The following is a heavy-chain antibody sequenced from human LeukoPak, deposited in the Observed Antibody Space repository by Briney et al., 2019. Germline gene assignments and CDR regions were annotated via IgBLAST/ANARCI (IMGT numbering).Heavy chain of an antibody. Sequence: GASVKVSCKVSGYTLTELSMHWVRQAPGKGLEWMGGFDPEDGETIYAQKFQGRVTMTEDTSTDTAYMELSSLRSEDTAVYYCATPSPPGIAAAGTRRKAFDIWGQGTMVTVSS. D-gene: IGHD6-13*01. CDR2: FDPEDGET. CDR3: ATPSPPGIAAAGTRRKAFDI. CDR1: GYTLTELS. V-gene: IGHV1-24*01. J-gene: IGHJ3*02.